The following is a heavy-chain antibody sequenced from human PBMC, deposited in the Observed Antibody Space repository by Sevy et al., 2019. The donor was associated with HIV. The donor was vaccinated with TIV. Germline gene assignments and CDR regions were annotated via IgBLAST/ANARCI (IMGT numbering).Heavy chain of an antibody. CDR1: GFIFSDYY. J-gene: IGHJ4*02. CDR3: ARVRYDSALYYFDY. Sequence: GGSLRLSCAASGFIFSDYYMSWIRQAPGKGLEWRSYISTRSTYTNYADSVKGRFTISRDNAKNSLYLQMNSLRVEDTAVYYCARVRYDSALYYFDYWGQGTLVTVSS. V-gene: IGHV3-11*06. D-gene: IGHD6-19*01. CDR2: ISTRSTYT.